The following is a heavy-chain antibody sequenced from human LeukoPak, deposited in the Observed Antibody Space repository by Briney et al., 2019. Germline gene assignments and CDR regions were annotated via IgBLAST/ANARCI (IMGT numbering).Heavy chain of an antibody. D-gene: IGHD3-22*01. J-gene: IGHJ4*02. CDR3: ARASDSSGYYAPQHYFDY. CDR1: GYTFTSYY. CDR2: INPSGGST. V-gene: IGHV1-46*03. Sequence: GASVKVSCKASGYTFTSYYMHRVRQAPGQGLEWMVIINPSGGSTSYAQKFQGRVTMTRDTSTSTVYMELSSLRSEDPAVYYCARASDSSGYYAPQHYFDYWGQGTLVTVSS.